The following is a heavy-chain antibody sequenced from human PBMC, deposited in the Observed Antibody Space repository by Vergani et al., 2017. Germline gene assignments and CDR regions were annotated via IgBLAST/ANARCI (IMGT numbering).Heavy chain of an antibody. CDR1: GGSGRTSIGYC. Sequence: QVQLQESGAGLVKPSQTLSLSCTVSGGSGRTSIGYCWTWIRQPAGKTLGWIGEIFSSGTTNYNPSFKNRVTMSVDTSKNQFSLKLNSVTAADTAVYYCARGSRAEGGSGPDKWGQGTLVTVSS. CDR3: ARGSRAEGGSGPDK. CDR2: IFSSGTT. V-gene: IGHV4-61*02. D-gene: IGHD6-13*01. J-gene: IGHJ4*02.